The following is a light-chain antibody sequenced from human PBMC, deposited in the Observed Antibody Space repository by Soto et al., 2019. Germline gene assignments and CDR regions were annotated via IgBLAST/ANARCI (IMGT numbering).Light chain of an antibody. J-gene: IGKJ1*01. V-gene: IGKV3-20*01. CDR1: QSVSRSY. CDR3: QPYGSSPPSWT. CDR2: GAS. Sequence: ETVLTQSPGTLSLSPGERATLSCRASQSVSRSYLAWYQQKPGQAPRLRIYGASSRATGIPDRFSGSGSGTDFTLTISRLEPEDFAVYYCQPYGSSPPSWTFGQGTKVEIK.